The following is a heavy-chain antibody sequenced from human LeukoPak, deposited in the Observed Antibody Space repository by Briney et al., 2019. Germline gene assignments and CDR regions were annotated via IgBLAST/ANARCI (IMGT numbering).Heavy chain of an antibody. CDR2: INPNSGGT. CDR1: GYTFTGYY. CDR3: ARDTGRYGSGRRDFDY. Sequence: GASVKVSCKASGYTFTGYYIHWVRQAPGQGLEWMGWINPNSGGTNYAQKFQGRVTMTRDTSISTAYMELSRLRSDDTAVYYCARDTGRYGSGRRDFDYWGQGTLVTVSS. V-gene: IGHV1-2*02. J-gene: IGHJ4*02. D-gene: IGHD3-10*01.